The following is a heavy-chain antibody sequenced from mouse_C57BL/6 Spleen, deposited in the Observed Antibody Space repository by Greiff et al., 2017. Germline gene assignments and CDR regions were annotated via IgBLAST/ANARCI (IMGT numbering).Heavy chain of an antibody. D-gene: IGHD3-2*02. Sequence: QVQLQQPGAELVKPGASVKVSCTASGFTFTSYWMPWVKQRPGPGLEWIGRIQPSDSDTNYNQKFKGKATLTVDKSSSTAYMQLSSLTSDDSAVYYCAIEAKWYFDVWGTGTTVTVSS. J-gene: IGHJ1*03. V-gene: IGHV1-74*01. CDR2: IQPSDSDT. CDR1: GFTFTSYW. CDR3: AIEAKWYFDV.